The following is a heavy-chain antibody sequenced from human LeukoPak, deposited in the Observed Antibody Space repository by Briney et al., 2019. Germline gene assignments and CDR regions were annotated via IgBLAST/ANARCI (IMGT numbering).Heavy chain of an antibody. J-gene: IGHJ4*02. CDR3: AKESVAY. CDR2: ISGGGGST. Sequence: GGSLRLSCAASGFTFTNYAMTWVRQAPGKGLEWVSTISGGGGSTYYADSVRGRFTISRDSSKNTLYLQMNSLRAEDTALYYCAKESVAYWGQGTLVTVSS. CDR1: GFTFTNYA. V-gene: IGHV3-23*01.